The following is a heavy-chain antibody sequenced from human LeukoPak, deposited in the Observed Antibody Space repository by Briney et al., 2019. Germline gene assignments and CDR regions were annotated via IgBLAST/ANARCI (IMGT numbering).Heavy chain of an antibody. V-gene: IGHV3-23*01. Sequence: PGGSLRLSCAASGFTFSSYAMSWVRQAPGKGLECVSETSGGGGSTYYADSVKGRFTISRDNSKNTLYLQMKSLRVEDTAVYYCAASSSLYTEPKNWGQGTLVTVSS. D-gene: IGHD6-13*01. J-gene: IGHJ4*02. CDR1: GFTFSSYA. CDR2: TSGGGGST. CDR3: AASSSLYTEPKN.